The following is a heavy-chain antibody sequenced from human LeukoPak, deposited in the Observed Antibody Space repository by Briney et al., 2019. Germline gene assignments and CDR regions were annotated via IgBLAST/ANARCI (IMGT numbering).Heavy chain of an antibody. V-gene: IGHV1-2*02. CDR1: VYSFTDFH. CDR3: ARVSRFQRNIPSVGSELGF. D-gene: IGHD3-10*01. CDR2: IDPNSGDT. Sequence: SVKVSLKSSVYSFTDFHVHWVGPPPGQGREWVGWIDPNSGDTKLANRGRVTMTRDTSIRTAYMDRRRLRSDDTAVYYCARVSRFQRNIPSVGSELGFWGQGTLGSVSS. J-gene: IGHJ4*02.